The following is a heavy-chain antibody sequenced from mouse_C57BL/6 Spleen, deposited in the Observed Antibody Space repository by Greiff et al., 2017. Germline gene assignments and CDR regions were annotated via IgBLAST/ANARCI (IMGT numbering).Heavy chain of an antibody. Sequence: EVKLVESGPGMVKPSQSLSLTCTVTGYSITSGYDWHWIRHFPGNKLEWMGYISYSGSTNYNPSLKSRISITHDTSKNHFFLKLNSVTTEDTATYYCARDRVGPWYFDVWGTGTTVTVSS. CDR3: ARDRVGPWYFDV. CDR1: GYSITSGYD. J-gene: IGHJ1*03. CDR2: ISYSGST. D-gene: IGHD4-1*01. V-gene: IGHV3-1*01.